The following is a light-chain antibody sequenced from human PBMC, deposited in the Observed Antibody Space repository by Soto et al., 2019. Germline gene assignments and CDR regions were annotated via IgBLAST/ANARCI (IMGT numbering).Light chain of an antibody. J-gene: IGKJ1*01. Sequence: DIQMTQSPSTLSASVGDRVTITCRASQSISNRVAWYQQKPGKAPKVLIYDSSYLESGVPSRFSGSGYGTEFILTINSLKTDDFATYYCQQYNSSTWTFGQGTKVDIK. CDR2: DSS. CDR1: QSISNR. CDR3: QQYNSSTWT. V-gene: IGKV1-5*01.